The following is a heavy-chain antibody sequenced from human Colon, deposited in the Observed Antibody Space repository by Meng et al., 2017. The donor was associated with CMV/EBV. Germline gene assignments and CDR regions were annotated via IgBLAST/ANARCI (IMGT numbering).Heavy chain of an antibody. Sequence: GESLKISCAASGFTFSSYSMNWVRQAPGKGLEWVSSIISSTNYIYYADSVRGRFALSRDSAKNSLYLQMNSLRAEDTAVYYCARELVATSIYYYYGMDVWGQGTTVTVSS. J-gene: IGHJ6*02. CDR1: GFTFSSYS. V-gene: IGHV3-21*01. CDR2: IISSTNYI. D-gene: IGHD5-12*01. CDR3: ARELVATSIYYYYGMDV.